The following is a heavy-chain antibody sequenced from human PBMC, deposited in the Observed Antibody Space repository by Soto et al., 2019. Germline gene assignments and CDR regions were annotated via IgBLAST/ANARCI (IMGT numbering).Heavy chain of an antibody. CDR3: ARLPKGSLVTA. V-gene: IGHV3-48*02. CDR2: ISSRSDAI. D-gene: IGHD2-21*02. CDR1: GFSFIDYS. J-gene: IGHJ4*02. Sequence: VQLVESGGGLVYPGGSLRLSCVGSGFSFIDYSINWVRQAPGKGLQWISYISSRSDAIHYADSVKGRFTVSRDNAKNAVFLQMNSLRDDDTAIYYCARLPKGSLVTAWGQGTQVTVSS.